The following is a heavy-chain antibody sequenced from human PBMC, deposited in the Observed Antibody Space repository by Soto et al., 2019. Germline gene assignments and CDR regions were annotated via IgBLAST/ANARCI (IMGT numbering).Heavy chain of an antibody. D-gene: IGHD4-17*01. CDR2: IYYSGST. V-gene: IGHV4-30-4*01. CDR1: GGSISSGDYY. Sequence: SETLSLTCTVSGGSISSGDYYWSWIRQPPGKGLEWIGYIYYSGSTYYNPSLKSRVTISVDTSKNQFSLKLSSVTAADTAVHYCASEATTVLEAFDIWGQGTMVTVSS. CDR3: ASEATTVLEAFDI. J-gene: IGHJ3*02.